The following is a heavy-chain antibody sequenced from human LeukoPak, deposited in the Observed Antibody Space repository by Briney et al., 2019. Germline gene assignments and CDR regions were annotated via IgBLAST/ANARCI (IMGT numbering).Heavy chain of an antibody. CDR1: GVSISSSSYY. Sequence: ASETLSLTCTVSGVSISSSSYYWGWIRQPPGKGLEWIGSIYYSGSTYYNPSLKSRVTTSVDTSKNQFSLKLSSVTAADTAVYYCASSSWLLFDYWGQGTLVTVSS. CDR2: IYYSGST. CDR3: ASSSWLLFDY. D-gene: IGHD6-13*01. V-gene: IGHV4-39*01. J-gene: IGHJ4*02.